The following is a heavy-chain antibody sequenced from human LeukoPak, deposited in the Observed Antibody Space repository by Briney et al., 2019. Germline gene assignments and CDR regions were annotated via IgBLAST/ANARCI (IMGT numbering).Heavy chain of an antibody. Sequence: ASVKVSCKASGYTFTGYYMHWVRQAPGEGLEWMGRINPNSGGTNYAQKFQGRVTMTRDTSISTAYMELSRLRSDDTAVYYCARVEDLYYFDYWGQGTLVTVSS. CDR2: INPNSGGT. CDR3: ARVEDLYYFDY. CDR1: GYTFTGYY. J-gene: IGHJ4*02. V-gene: IGHV1-2*06.